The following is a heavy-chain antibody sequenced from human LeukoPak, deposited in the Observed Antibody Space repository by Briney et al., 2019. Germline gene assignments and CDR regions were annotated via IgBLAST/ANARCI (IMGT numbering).Heavy chain of an antibody. CDR3: TKDGESNTGNPGDY. Sequence: PGGSLRPSCAASGFTFSSYAMSWVRQAPGKGLEGVSAISGSGGSTYYADSMKGRFTISRDNSKNTLYLQMNSLRAEDTAVYYCTKDGESNTGNPGDYWGQGTLVTVSS. CDR1: GFTFSSYA. CDR2: ISGSGGST. J-gene: IGHJ4*02. D-gene: IGHD2-8*02. V-gene: IGHV3-23*01.